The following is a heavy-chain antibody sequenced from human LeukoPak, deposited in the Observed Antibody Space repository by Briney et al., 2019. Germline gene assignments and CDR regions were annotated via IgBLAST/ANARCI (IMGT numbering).Heavy chain of an antibody. V-gene: IGHV2-70*11. J-gene: IGHJ4*02. Sequence: SGPALVKPTQTLTLTCTFSGFSLSTSGMCVSWIRQPLGKALEWLARIDWDDDKYYSTSLKTRLTISKDTSKNQVVLTMTNMDPVDTATYYCARIRDRQWLADYWGQGTLVTVSS. D-gene: IGHD6-19*01. CDR3: ARIRDRQWLADY. CDR2: IDWDDDK. CDR1: GFSLSTSGMC.